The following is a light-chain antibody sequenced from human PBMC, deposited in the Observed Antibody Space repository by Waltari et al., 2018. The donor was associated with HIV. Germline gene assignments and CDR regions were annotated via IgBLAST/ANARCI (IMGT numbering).Light chain of an antibody. Sequence: QSVLTQPPSASGTPGQRVTISCSGSSSNLGSNTVNWYKQLPGTAPKLLIYSNNQRPSGVPDRFSGSKSGTSASLAISGLQSEDEADYYCAAWDDSLNGYVVFGGGTKLTVL. J-gene: IGLJ2*01. CDR2: SNN. V-gene: IGLV1-44*01. CDR1: SSNLGSNT. CDR3: AAWDDSLNGYVV.